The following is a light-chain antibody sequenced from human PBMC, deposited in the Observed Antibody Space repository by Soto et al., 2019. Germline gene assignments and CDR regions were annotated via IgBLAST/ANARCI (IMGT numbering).Light chain of an antibody. Sequence: EIVMTQSPTTLSVSLGERATLSCRASESVRSYLPWYQQKPGQAPSLLIYDASTRATGIPDRFSGGGSGTEFTLIISSLQSEDFAVYYCQQYNNWPITFGQGTRLEI. CDR3: QQYNNWPIT. J-gene: IGKJ5*01. CDR1: ESVRSY. V-gene: IGKV3-15*01. CDR2: DAS.